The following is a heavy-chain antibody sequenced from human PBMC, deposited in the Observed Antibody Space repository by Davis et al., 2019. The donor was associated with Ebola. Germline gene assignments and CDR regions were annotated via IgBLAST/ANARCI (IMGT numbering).Heavy chain of an antibody. Sequence: GGSLRLSCAASGITFHNFAMHWVRQVPGKGLQWVSGISWNSGNIGYADSVKGRFTISRDNAKNPLYLQMNSLRVEDTALYYCATIDSNGDYWGQGTLVTVSS. J-gene: IGHJ4*02. D-gene: IGHD1-1*01. CDR3: ATIDSNGDY. CDR1: GITFHNFA. V-gene: IGHV3-9*01. CDR2: ISWNSGNI.